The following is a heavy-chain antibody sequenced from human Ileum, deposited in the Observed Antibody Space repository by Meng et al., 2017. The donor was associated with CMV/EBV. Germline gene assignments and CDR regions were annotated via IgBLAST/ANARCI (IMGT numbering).Heavy chain of an antibody. D-gene: IGHD6-19*01. V-gene: IGHV1-2*02. CDR3: VRSSGWALFDY. CDR2: VNSKNTAT. J-gene: IGHJ4*02. CDR1: GFTFSDYY. Sequence: QVQVVQSGAEMKKPGASVKVSCTTSGFTFSDYYIHWVRQAPGQGLEWMGWVNSKNTATNYARKFQGRVSMTRDTSISTAHMELSRLMSDDTAVYYCVRSSGWALFDYWGQGTLVTVSS.